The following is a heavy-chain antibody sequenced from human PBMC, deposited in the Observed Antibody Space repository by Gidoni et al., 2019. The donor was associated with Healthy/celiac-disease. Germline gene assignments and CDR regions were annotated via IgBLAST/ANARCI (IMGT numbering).Heavy chain of an antibody. J-gene: IGHJ6*02. CDR3: ARDRRGSSGWYDLYYYGMDV. Sequence: EVQLVESGGGVVRPGGSLSSSCAASGFHFDDYGMSWVRQAQGQGLEWVSGINWNGGSTGYADSVKGRFTISRDNAKNSLYLQMNSLRAEDTALYYCARDRRGSSGWYDLYYYGMDVWGQGTTVTVSS. CDR1: GFHFDDYG. V-gene: IGHV3-20*04. CDR2: INWNGGST. D-gene: IGHD6-19*01.